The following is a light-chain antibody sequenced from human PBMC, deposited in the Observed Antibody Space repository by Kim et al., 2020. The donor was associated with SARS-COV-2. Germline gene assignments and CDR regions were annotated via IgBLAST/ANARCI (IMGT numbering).Light chain of an antibody. V-gene: IGLV2-11*01. CDR3: CSYAASYTRV. CDR1: GSDVGGYNY. CDR2: DVT. Sequence: GQSVTNSCTGTGSDVGGYNYVSWYQQHPGKAPKVLIYDVTKRPSGVPDRFSGSKSGNTASLTISGLQAEDEADYYCCSYAASYTRVFGGGTQLTVL. J-gene: IGLJ3*02.